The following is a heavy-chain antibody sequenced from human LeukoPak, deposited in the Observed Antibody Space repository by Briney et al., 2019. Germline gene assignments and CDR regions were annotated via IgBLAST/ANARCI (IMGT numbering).Heavy chain of an antibody. Sequence: SETLSLTCTVSGGSISSGSYYWSWNRQPAGKGLEWIGRIYTSGSTNYNPSLKSRITISVDTSKNQFSLKLSSVTAADTAVYYCARDREGCSSTSCYRRYAYYYYMDVWGKGTTVTISS. CDR1: GGSISSGSYY. D-gene: IGHD2-2*01. V-gene: IGHV4-61*02. CDR3: ARDREGCSSTSCYRRYAYYYYMDV. J-gene: IGHJ6*03. CDR2: IYTSGST.